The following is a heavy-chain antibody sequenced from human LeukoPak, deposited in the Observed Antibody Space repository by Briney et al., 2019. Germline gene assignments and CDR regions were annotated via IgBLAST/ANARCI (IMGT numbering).Heavy chain of an antibody. V-gene: IGHV3-73*01. Sequence: GGSLRLSCAASGFAFSGSAMHWVRQASGKGLEWVGRIRSKANNYATVYGASAKGRFIISRDNSKNTLYLQMNSLRAEDTAVYYCAKATTVTPLYYYYYYMDVWGKGTTVTVSS. CDR1: GFAFSGSA. D-gene: IGHD4-17*01. CDR3: AKATTVTPLYYYYYYMDV. CDR2: IRSKANNYAT. J-gene: IGHJ6*03.